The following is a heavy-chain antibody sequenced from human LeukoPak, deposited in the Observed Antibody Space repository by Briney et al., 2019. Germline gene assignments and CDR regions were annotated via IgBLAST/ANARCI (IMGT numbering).Heavy chain of an antibody. D-gene: IGHD3-10*01. V-gene: IGHV4-34*01. J-gene: IGHJ5*02. Sequence: SETLSLTCAVNGGSFSDYFWGWFRQPPGKGLEWIGEVNHRGTTSSNPSLKSRVAISVDASKNQFSLKLSSVTAADTAIYYCARIHLWPENWFDAWGQGGLVTVSS. CDR2: VNHRGTT. CDR1: GGSFSDYF. CDR3: ARIHLWPENWFDA.